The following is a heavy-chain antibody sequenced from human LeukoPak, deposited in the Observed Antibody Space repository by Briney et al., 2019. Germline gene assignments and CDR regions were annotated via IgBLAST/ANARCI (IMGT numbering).Heavy chain of an antibody. CDR1: GGSMSTYY. D-gene: IGHD4-23*01. V-gene: IGHV4-59*01. Sequence: SETLSLTCTVSGGSMSTYYWSWIRQPPGKGLEWIGYIYNSGSTNYNPSLKSRVTISIDTSKNQFSLKLSSVTAADTAVYYCARSYYGGFDYWGQGTLVTVSS. CDR2: IYNSGST. CDR3: ARSYYGGFDY. J-gene: IGHJ4*02.